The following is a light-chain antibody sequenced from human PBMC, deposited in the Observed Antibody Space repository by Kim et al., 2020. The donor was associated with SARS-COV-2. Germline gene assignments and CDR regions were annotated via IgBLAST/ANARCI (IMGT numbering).Light chain of an antibody. Sequence: VSPGKRATRSCRASQSVSSYLARYQQKPGQAPRLLIYEASNRATGIPARFSGSGSGTDFTLTISSLEPEDFAIYYCQHRRNWPLTFGGGTKVEIK. J-gene: IGKJ4*01. CDR2: EAS. V-gene: IGKV3-11*01. CDR3: QHRRNWPLT. CDR1: QSVSSY.